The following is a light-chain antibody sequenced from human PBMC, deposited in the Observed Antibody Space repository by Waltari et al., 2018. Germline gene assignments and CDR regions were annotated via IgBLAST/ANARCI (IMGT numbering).Light chain of an antibody. V-gene: IGKV3-15*01. CDR3: QQYNDWPPLT. Sequence: EVVMTQSPATLSLSPGERATLSCRASQSVSSFLAWYQQNPGQAPRPLIYGASTRATGIPAMFSGSGSGTEFTLTISSLQSEDFAVYYCQQYNDWPPLTFGGGTKVEIK. J-gene: IGKJ4*01. CDR1: QSVSSF. CDR2: GAS.